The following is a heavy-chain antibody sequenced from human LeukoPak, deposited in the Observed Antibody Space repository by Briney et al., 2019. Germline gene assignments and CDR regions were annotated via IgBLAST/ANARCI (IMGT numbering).Heavy chain of an antibody. CDR1: GFTFSSYR. CDR3: ARESRGHADY. CDR2: ISSSSSYI. D-gene: IGHD5-12*01. Sequence: GGSLRLSCAASGFTFSSYRMNWVRQAPGKGLEWVSSISSSSSYIYYADSVKGRFTISRDNAKNSLYLQMNSLRAEDTAVYYCARESRGHADYWGQGTLVTVSS. V-gene: IGHV3-21*01. J-gene: IGHJ4*02.